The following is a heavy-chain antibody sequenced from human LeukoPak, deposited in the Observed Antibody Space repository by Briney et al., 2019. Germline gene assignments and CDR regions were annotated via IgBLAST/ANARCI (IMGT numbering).Heavy chain of an antibody. CDR3: ARRRGYSYDFHFDY. CDR1: GYSFTGYW. Sequence: GESLKISCQGSGYSFTGYWIGWVRRMPGKGLEWMGIIYPGDSDTRYSPSFQGQVTISADKSISTAYLQWSSLKASDTAMYYCARRRGYSYDFHFDYWGQGTLVTVSS. D-gene: IGHD5-18*01. J-gene: IGHJ4*02. CDR2: IYPGDSDT. V-gene: IGHV5-51*01.